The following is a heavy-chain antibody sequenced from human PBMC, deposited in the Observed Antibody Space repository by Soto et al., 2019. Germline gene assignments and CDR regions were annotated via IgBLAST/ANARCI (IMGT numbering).Heavy chain of an antibody. CDR3: ARDRDCSSTSCYSSHYYYYGMDV. Sequence: GASVKVSCKASGGTFSSYAISWVRQAPGQGLEWMGWISAYNGNTNYAQKLQGRVTMTTDTSTSTAYMELRSLRSDDTAVYYCARDRDCSSTSCYSSHYYYYGMDVWGQGTTVTVSS. CDR2: ISAYNGNT. CDR1: GGTFSSYA. D-gene: IGHD2-2*01. V-gene: IGHV1-18*01. J-gene: IGHJ6*02.